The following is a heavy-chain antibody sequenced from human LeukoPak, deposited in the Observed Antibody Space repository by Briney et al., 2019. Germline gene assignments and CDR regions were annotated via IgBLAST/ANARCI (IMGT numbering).Heavy chain of an antibody. Sequence: GASVKVSCKASGYTFTGYFIHWVRQAPGQGLEWMGWINPNGGGPNYAQKFQGRVTMTRDTSTSTAYMELSRLRSDDTAVYYCARNADIYNYYMDVWAKGTTVTVSS. CDR1: GYTFTGYF. CDR3: ARNADIYNYYMDV. CDR2: INPNGGGP. J-gene: IGHJ6*03. V-gene: IGHV1-2*02. D-gene: IGHD2-8*01.